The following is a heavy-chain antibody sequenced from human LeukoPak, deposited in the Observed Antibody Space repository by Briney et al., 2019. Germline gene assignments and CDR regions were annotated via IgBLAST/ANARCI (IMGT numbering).Heavy chain of an antibody. CDR1: GGSISSSSYY. V-gene: IGHV4-39*07. J-gene: IGHJ3*02. D-gene: IGHD2-15*01. CDR2: ISYSGST. Sequence: PSETLSLTCTVSGGSISSSSYYWGWIRQPPGKGLEWIGSISYSGSTYYNPSLKSRVTISVDTSKNQFSLRLSSVTAADTAVYYCARVGCSGGTCYGSRGAFDIWGQGTMVTVSS. CDR3: ARVGCSGGTCYGSRGAFDI.